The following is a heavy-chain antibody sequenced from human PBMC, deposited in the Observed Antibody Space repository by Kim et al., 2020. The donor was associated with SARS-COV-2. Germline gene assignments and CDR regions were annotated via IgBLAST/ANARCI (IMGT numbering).Heavy chain of an antibody. J-gene: IGHJ4*01. CDR1: GGSISSYY. D-gene: IGHD3-10*01. V-gene: IGHV4-59*01. Sequence: SETLSLTCTVSGGSISSYYWSWIRQPPGKGLEWIGYIYYSGSTNYNPSLKSRVTISVDTSKNQFSLKLSSVTAADTAVYYCARGAHYYGSGSSSQNFDY. CDR2: IYYSGST. CDR3: ARGAHYYGSGSSSQNFDY.